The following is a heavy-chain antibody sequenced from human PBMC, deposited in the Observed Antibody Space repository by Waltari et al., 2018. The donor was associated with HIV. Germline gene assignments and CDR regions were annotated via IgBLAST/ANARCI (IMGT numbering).Heavy chain of an antibody. V-gene: IGHV3-48*01. D-gene: IGHD1-1*01. CDR3: AEGTTTFDS. Sequence: EVQLVESGGGLVHPGGSLRLSCAAPGLTFRAPSMNWVRQAPGKGLEWIAYISSSPSTPISYSESVQGRFTISRDNAKDSVFLQMDSLRVDDTAVYFCAEGTTTFDSWGQGTLVTVSS. J-gene: IGHJ4*02. CDR1: GLTFRAPS. CDR2: ISSSPSTPI.